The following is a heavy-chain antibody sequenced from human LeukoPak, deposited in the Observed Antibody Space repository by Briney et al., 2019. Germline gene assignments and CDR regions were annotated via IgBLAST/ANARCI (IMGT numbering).Heavy chain of an antibody. Sequence: GGSLRLSCAASGFTFSSYWMTWVRQAPGKGLEEVAKIKQDGSEKYYVDSVKGRFTISRDNAKNSLYLQMNSLGAEDTAVYYCARRGTSSSWAHFDYWGQGTLVTVSS. CDR1: GFTFSSYW. V-gene: IGHV3-7*05. D-gene: IGHD6-13*01. CDR3: ARRGTSSSWAHFDY. J-gene: IGHJ4*02. CDR2: IKQDGSEK.